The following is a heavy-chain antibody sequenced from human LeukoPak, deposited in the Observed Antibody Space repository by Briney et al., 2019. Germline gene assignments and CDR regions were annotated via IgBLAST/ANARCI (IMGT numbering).Heavy chain of an antibody. CDR1: GITFSSCG. J-gene: IGHJ3*02. D-gene: IGHD1-14*01. CDR2: IWYDGSNK. V-gene: IGHV3-33*01. Sequence: PGGSLRLSCAATGITFSSCGMHLVRQAPGKGLEWVAVIWYDGSNKYYADSVKGRFTISRDNSKNTLYLQMNSLRAEDTAVYYCARSNHDAFDIWGQGTMVTVSS. CDR3: ARSNHDAFDI.